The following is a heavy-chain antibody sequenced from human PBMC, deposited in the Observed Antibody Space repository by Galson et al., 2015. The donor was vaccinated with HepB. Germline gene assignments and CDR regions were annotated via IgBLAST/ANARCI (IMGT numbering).Heavy chain of an antibody. Sequence: SVKVSCKASGYTFTSYYLHWVRQAPGQGLEWMGLIHPSGGTTTYAQKLQGRVTITRDTSTSTVYMELSSLRSEDTAVYYCARLFAWSFDYWGQGTLVTVSS. J-gene: IGHJ4*02. D-gene: IGHD3-9*01. CDR2: IHPSGGTT. CDR1: GYTFTSYY. V-gene: IGHV1-46*04. CDR3: ARLFAWSFDY.